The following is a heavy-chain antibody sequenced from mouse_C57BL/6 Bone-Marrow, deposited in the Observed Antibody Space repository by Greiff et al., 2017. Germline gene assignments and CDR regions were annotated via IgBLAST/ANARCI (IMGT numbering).Heavy chain of an antibody. V-gene: IGHV5-17*01. CDR3: ARGDYAYEGAWFAY. CDR1: GFTFSAYG. Sequence: EVKVVASGGGLVKPGGSLKLSCAASGFTFSAYGMHWVRQAPVTGLKWVAYISSGSSTIYYTDTVKGRFTISRANAKNTLCLQMTRLRCEYTAMYYCARGDYAYEGAWFAYWGQGTLVTVSA. D-gene: IGHD2-2*01. CDR2: ISSGSSTI. J-gene: IGHJ3*01.